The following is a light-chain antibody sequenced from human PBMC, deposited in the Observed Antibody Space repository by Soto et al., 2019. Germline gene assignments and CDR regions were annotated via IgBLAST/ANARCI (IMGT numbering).Light chain of an antibody. Sequence: EIVLTQSPGTLSLSPGERATLSCRASQTITPTFLAWYQQKPGQAPRLLIYGASSRATDIPDRFSGSGSGTDFNLTISKLEPEDFAVYYCQQFGVSPTSVGGTQV. CDR1: QTITPTF. CDR3: QQFGVSPT. J-gene: IGKJ4*01. V-gene: IGKV3-20*01. CDR2: GAS.